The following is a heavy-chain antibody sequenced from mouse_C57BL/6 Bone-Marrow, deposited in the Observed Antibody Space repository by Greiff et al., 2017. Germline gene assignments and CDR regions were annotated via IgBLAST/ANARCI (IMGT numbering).Heavy chain of an antibody. CDR2: IHPNSGST. Sequence: QVQLQQPGAELVKPGDSVKLTCKVSGYSFTSYWMHWVKQRPGQGLEWIGMIHPNSGSTNYNAKFKSKATLTVDKSSSTAYMQLSSLTSEDSAVYYCARVMDYWGQGTSVTVSS. J-gene: IGHJ4*01. CDR1: GYSFTSYW. CDR3: ARVMDY. V-gene: IGHV1-64*01.